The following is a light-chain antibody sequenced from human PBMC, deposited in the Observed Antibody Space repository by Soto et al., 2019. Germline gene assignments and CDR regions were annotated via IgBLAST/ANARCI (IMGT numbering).Light chain of an antibody. J-gene: IGLJ1*01. Sequence: QSALTQPASVSGSPGQSITFSCTGTSSDVGAYNFVSWHQQHPGKPPKLMIYNVYDRPSGISYRFSGSKSGNTASLTISGLQGEDEADYYCSAYTVSRTYVFGTGTKLTVL. V-gene: IGLV2-14*03. CDR2: NVY. CDR3: SAYTVSRTYV. CDR1: SSDVGAYNF.